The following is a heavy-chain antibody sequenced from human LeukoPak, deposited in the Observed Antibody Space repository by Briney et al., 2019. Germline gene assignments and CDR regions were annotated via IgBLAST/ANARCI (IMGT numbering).Heavy chain of an antibody. CDR2: IKQDGSEK. V-gene: IGHV3-7*01. D-gene: IGHD3-10*01. CDR1: GFTSTSYW. J-gene: IGHJ4*02. CDR3: ARVGRLLWFGELYYFDY. Sequence: PGGSLRLSCAPSGFTSTSYWTSWVRQSPGRRREWVANIKQDGSEKYYVDSVKGRFTISRDNAKNSLYLQMNSLRAEDTAVYYCARVGRLLWFGELYYFDYWGQGTLVTVSS.